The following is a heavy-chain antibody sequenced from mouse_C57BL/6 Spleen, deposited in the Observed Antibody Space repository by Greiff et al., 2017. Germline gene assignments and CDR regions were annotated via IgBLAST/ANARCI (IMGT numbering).Heavy chain of an antibody. D-gene: IGHD3-3*01. CDR2: IYPGDGDT. Sequence: QVQLQQSGAELVKPGASVKISCKASGYAFSSYWMNWVKQRPGKGLEWIGQIYPGDGDTNYNGKFKGKATLTADKSSSTAYMQLSSLTSEDSAVYFCARGRAGNYFDYWGQGTTLTVSS. V-gene: IGHV1-80*01. J-gene: IGHJ2*01. CDR1: GYAFSSYW. CDR3: ARGRAGNYFDY.